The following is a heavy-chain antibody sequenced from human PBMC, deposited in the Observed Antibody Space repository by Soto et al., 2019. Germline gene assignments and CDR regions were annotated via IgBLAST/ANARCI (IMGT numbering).Heavy chain of an antibody. D-gene: IGHD6-19*01. Sequence: QVKLVESGGGVVQPGRSLRLSCAASGFTFSSHGMHWVRQVPGKGLEWVAVVWYDGTNKYYADSVKGRFTISRDNSKNTLYLQMNSLTAEDTALYPCARGDSSGCPGDYWGQGTLVTVSS. CDR1: GFTFSSHG. V-gene: IGHV3-33*01. CDR2: VWYDGTNK. CDR3: ARGDSSGCPGDY. J-gene: IGHJ4*02.